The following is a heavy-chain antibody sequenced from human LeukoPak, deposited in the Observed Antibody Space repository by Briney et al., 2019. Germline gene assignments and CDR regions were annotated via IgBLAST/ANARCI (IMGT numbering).Heavy chain of an antibody. V-gene: IGHV4-38-2*01. CDR2: IYHIGST. J-gene: IGHJ5*02. CDR3: ARRDGWFDP. Sequence: PSETLSLTCAVSGYSITSGYYWGWIRQPPGKGLEWIGSIYHIGSTYYNPSLKSRVTISVDTSKNQLSLELSSVTAADTAVYYCARRDGWFDPWGQGTLVTVSS. CDR1: GYSITSGYY. D-gene: IGHD5-24*01.